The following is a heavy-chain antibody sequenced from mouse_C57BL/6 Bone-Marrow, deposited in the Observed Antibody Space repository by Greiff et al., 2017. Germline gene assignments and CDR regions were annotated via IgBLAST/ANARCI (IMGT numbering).Heavy chain of an antibody. V-gene: IGHV7-1*01. CDR2: SRNKANDYTT. D-gene: IGHD2-5*01. J-gene: IGHJ3*01. CDR1: GFTFSDFY. CDR3: ARYSYSNGFAY. Sequence: EVKLMESGGGLVQSGRSLRLSCATSGFTFSDFYMEWVRQAPGKGLEWIAASRNKANDYTTEYSASVKGRFIVSRDTSQSILYLQMNALRAEDTAIYYCARYSYSNGFAYWGQGTLVTVSA.